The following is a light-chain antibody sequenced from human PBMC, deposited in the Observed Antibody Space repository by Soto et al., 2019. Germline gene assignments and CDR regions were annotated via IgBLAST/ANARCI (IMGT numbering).Light chain of an antibody. CDR1: QSLSSSY. V-gene: IGKV3-20*01. CDR2: AAS. J-gene: IGKJ2*01. Sequence: EIVLTQFPGTLSLSPGERATLSCRPSQSLSSSYLVWYQQKPGQAPRLLIYAASRRATGIPDRFSGSGSATEYTLTISRLEPGDSAVYYCQQQGTFGQGTKLEIK. CDR3: QQQGT.